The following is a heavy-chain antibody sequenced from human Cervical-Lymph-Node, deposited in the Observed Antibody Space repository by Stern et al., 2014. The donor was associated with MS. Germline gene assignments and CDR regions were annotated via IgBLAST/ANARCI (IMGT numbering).Heavy chain of an antibody. D-gene: IGHD6-13*01. CDR1: GGTFSKFP. V-gene: IGHV1-69*01. J-gene: IGHJ5*02. Sequence: QVQLLQPGAEVTQPGSSVKGSCKASGGTFSKFPSSWVRQAPGQGLEWMGGIFPVFGTPKYAQEFRGRVTITADVSTSTVYMELSSLRSDDTAVYYCALSSETSDRWYSLGYDLWGQGTLVTVSS. CDR3: ALSSETSDRWYSLGYDL. CDR2: IFPVFGTP.